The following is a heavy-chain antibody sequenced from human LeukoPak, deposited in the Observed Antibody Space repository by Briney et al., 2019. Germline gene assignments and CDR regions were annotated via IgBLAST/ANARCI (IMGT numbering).Heavy chain of an antibody. CDR1: GGSISSHY. D-gene: IGHD6-13*01. V-gene: IGHV4-59*11. CDR2: IHYSGST. J-gene: IGHJ6*02. Sequence: SETLSHICNVSGGSISSHYWSWIRQPPGKGLEWIAYIHYSGSTNYNPSLTSRVTISVDTPKNQFSLKLTSVTAADTAVYYCARSLSTGPSAAGDAFYFYYGMDVWGQGTTVTVSS. CDR3: ARSLSTGPSAAGDAFYFYYGMDV.